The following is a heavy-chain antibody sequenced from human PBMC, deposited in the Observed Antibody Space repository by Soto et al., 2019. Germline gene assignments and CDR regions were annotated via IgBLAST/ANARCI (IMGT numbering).Heavy chain of an antibody. Sequence: PGWSLRLSCAASVFTFSSYGMHWFRQAPGKGLEWVAVISYDGSNKYYADSVKGRFTISRDNSKNTLYLQMNSLRAEDTAVYYCAKDRGVATIRSGFDPWGQGTLVTVSS. D-gene: IGHD5-12*01. CDR2: ISYDGSNK. CDR3: AKDRGVATIRSGFDP. V-gene: IGHV3-30*18. J-gene: IGHJ5*02. CDR1: VFTFSSYG.